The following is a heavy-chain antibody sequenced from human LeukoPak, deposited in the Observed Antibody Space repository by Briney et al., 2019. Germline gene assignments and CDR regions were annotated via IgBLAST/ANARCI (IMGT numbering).Heavy chain of an antibody. V-gene: IGHV4-4*07. CDR1: GGSISGYY. Sequence: SETLSLTCSVSGGSISGYYWSWIRQPAGKELEWLGRIFNSENTNYNPSLKSRITMSVDTSKNQFSLKLSSVTAADTAVYYCARGPVTARSNAFGIWGQGTMVTVSS. D-gene: IGHD6-6*01. J-gene: IGHJ3*02. CDR2: IFNSENT. CDR3: ARGPVTARSNAFGI.